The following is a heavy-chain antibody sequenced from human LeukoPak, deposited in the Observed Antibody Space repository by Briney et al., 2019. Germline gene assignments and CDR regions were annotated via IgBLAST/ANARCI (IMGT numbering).Heavy chain of an antibody. Sequence: GGSLRLSCAASGFTFISYAMHWVRQAPGKGLEWVAVISYDGSNKYYADSVKGRFTISRDNSKNTLYLQMNSLRAEDTAVYYCAREGPGVGQDYWGQGTLVTVSS. J-gene: IGHJ4*02. CDR3: AREGPGVGQDY. CDR2: ISYDGSNK. V-gene: IGHV3-30*04. CDR1: GFTFISYA. D-gene: IGHD2-8*01.